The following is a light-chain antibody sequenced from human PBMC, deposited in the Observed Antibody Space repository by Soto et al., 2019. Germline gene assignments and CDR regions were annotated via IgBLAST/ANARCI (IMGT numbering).Light chain of an antibody. CDR1: SSDVGGYNY. CDR2: DVS. Sequence: QSVLTQPASVSGSPGQSITISCTGTSSDVGGYNYVSWYQQHPGKAPKLMIYDVSNRPPGVSNRFSGSKSGNTASLTISGLQAEDEADYYCSSYTSSSTLLYVFGTGTKVTVL. V-gene: IGLV2-14*01. J-gene: IGLJ1*01. CDR3: SSYTSSSTLLYV.